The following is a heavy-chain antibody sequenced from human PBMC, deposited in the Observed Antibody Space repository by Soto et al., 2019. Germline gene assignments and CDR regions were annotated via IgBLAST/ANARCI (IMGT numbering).Heavy chain of an antibody. J-gene: IGHJ4*02. V-gene: IGHV3-23*01. D-gene: IGHD2-21*02. Sequence: VGSLRLSCAVSGFTVSSYAMSWVRQAPGKVLEWVSVISGSGGSTYYADSVKGRFTISRDNSKNTLYLQMHSLRAEDTAVYYCAKGGDVVTAIRKLDYWGQGTLVTVSS. CDR2: ISGSGGST. CDR3: AKGGDVVTAIRKLDY. CDR1: GFTVSSYA.